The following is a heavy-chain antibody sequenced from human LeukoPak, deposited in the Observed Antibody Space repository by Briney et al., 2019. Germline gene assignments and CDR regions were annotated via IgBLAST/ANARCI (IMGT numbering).Heavy chain of an antibody. CDR3: ARDHSDPVAFDI. D-gene: IGHD2-21*02. CDR1: GYSISSGYY. V-gene: IGHV4-38-2*02. J-gene: IGHJ3*02. Sequence: PSETLSLTCTVSGYSISSGYYWGWIRQPPGKGLEWIGSIYHSGSTYYNPSLKSRVTISVDTSKNQFSLKLSSVTAADTAVYYCARDHSDPVAFDIGGQGTMVTVSS. CDR2: IYHSGST.